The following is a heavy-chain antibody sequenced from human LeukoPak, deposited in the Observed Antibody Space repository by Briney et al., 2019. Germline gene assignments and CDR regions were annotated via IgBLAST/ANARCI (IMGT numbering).Heavy chain of an antibody. V-gene: IGHV3-30-3*01. CDR1: GVTFSSYA. J-gene: IGHJ4*02. CDR3: ARVDSSGYYGIFDY. Sequence: ERSLRLSCAASGVTFSSYAMHWVRQAPGKGLEWVAVISYDGSNKYYADSVKGRFTISRDNSKNTLYLQMNSLRAEDTAVYYCARVDSSGYYGIFDYWGQGTLVTVSS. D-gene: IGHD3-22*01. CDR2: ISYDGSNK.